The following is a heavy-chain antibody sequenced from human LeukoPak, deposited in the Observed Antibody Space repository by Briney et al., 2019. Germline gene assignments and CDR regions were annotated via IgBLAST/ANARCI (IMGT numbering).Heavy chain of an antibody. CDR2: ISGSGGTT. J-gene: IGHJ4*02. V-gene: IGHV3-23*01. CDR3: ARDVGLLDY. CDR1: GFTFNNYA. D-gene: IGHD2-15*01. Sequence: SGGSLRLSCAASGFTFNNYAMSWVRQAPGKGLEWVSVISGSGGTTYYEDSVKGRFTISRDNSKNELYLQMNSLRADDTAEYYCARDVGLLDYWGQGTLVTVSS.